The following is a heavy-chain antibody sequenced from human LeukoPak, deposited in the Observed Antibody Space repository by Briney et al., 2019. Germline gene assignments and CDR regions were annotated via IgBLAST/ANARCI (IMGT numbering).Heavy chain of an antibody. CDR1: GFTFSHYW. CDR2: IKQDGSEK. V-gene: IGHV3-7*01. J-gene: IGHJ4*02. Sequence: SGGSLRLSCAASGFTFSHYWMSWVRQAPGKGLEWVANIKQDGSEKYYVDSVEGRFTISRDNAKNSLYLQMNSLRAEDTALYYCATHRGYSYGTAEDFDYWGQGTLVTVSS. CDR3: ATHRGYSYGTAEDFDY. D-gene: IGHD5-18*01.